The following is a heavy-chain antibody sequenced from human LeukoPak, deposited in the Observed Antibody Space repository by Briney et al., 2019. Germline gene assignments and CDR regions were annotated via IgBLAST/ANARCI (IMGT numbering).Heavy chain of an antibody. V-gene: IGHV4-59*08. CDR3: ARQDNDYPYYFDY. CDR1: GGSISGFY. D-gene: IGHD4-11*01. J-gene: IGHJ4*02. CDR2: IHYSGST. Sequence: KPSETLSLTCTVSGGSISGFYWSWLRQPPGKGLEWIGYIHYSGSTNYNPSLKSRVTISVDTSKNQFSLKLNSVTAADTAVYYCARQDNDYPYYFDYWGQGTLVTVSS.